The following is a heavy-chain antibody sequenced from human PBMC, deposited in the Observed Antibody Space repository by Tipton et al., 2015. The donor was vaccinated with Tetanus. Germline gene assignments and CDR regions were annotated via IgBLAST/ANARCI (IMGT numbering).Heavy chain of an antibody. Sequence: SLRLSCAASGFTFGSYAMSWVRQAPGKGLEWVSAISGSGGSTYYADSVKGRFTISRDNSKNTLYLQMNSLRAEDTAVYFCARDQQWELLSPLVEYWGQGTLVTVSS. CDR2: ISGSGGST. CDR1: GFTFGSYA. CDR3: ARDQQWELLSPLVEY. V-gene: IGHV3-23*01. J-gene: IGHJ4*02. D-gene: IGHD1-26*01.